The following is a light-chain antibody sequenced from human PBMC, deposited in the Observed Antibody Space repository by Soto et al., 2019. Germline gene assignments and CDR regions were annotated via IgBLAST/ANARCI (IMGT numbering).Light chain of an antibody. Sequence: EIVLTQSPGTLSLSPGERATLSCRASQSVSSSYLAWYQQKPGQAPRLLIYGASIRATGIPDRFSGSGSGTDFTLTISRLEPEDFAVYYCQQYGSSPPDTFGQGTKREIK. V-gene: IGKV3-20*01. J-gene: IGKJ2*01. CDR1: QSVSSSY. CDR2: GAS. CDR3: QQYGSSPPDT.